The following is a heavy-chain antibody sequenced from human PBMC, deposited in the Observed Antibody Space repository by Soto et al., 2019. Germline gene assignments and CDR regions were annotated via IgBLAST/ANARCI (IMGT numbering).Heavy chain of an antibody. CDR1: GGSSSSYY. CDR3: ASQYYYDTSGDKYYFDY. J-gene: IGHJ4*02. Sequence: SETLSLTCTVSGGSSSSYYWSWIRQPPGKGLEWIGYIYYSGSTNYNPSLKSRVTISVDTSKNQFSLKLSSVTAADTAVYYCASQYYYDTSGDKYYFDYWGQGTLVTVSS. V-gene: IGHV4-59*01. CDR2: IYYSGST. D-gene: IGHD3-22*01.